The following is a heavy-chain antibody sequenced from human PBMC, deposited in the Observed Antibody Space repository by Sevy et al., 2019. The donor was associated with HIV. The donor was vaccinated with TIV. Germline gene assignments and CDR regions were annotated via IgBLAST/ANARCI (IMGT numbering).Heavy chain of an antibody. D-gene: IGHD1-26*01. CDR1: GDSISNYY. Sequence: SETLSLTCTVSGDSISNYYLSWIRQPPGKGLDWIGYIFYSGSPNYNPSLESRVTISKDTSKNQLSLKLSSVTAADTAMYYCARHMSGSQFYLDYWGQGTLVTVSS. V-gene: IGHV4-59*08. J-gene: IGHJ4*02. CDR2: IFYSGSP. CDR3: ARHMSGSQFYLDY.